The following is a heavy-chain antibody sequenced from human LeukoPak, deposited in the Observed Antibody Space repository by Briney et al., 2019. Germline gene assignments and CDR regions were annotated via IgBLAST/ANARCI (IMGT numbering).Heavy chain of an antibody. CDR2: INTNTGNP. Sequence: GASVKVSCKASGYTFTNYAMNWVRQAPGQGLKWMGWINTNTGNPTYAQGFTGRFVFSLDTSVSTAYLQISSLKAEDTAVYYCVRDRNVAYYDFWSGYYTDAFDIWGQGTMVTVSP. D-gene: IGHD3-3*01. J-gene: IGHJ3*02. V-gene: IGHV7-4-1*02. CDR3: VRDRNVAYYDFWSGYYTDAFDI. CDR1: GYTFTNYA.